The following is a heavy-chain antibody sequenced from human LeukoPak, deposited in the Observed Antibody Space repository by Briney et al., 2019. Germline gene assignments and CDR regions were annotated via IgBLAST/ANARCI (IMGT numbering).Heavy chain of an antibody. V-gene: IGHV3-23*01. CDR1: GFTFSSYA. D-gene: IGHD1-26*01. CDR3: ANGGSYLNNWFDP. Sequence: GGSLRLSCAASGFTFSSYAMSWVRQAPGKGLEWVSAISGSGGSTYYADSVKGRFTISRGNSKNTPYLQMNSLRAEDTAVYYCANGGSYLNNWFDPWGQGTLVTVSS. J-gene: IGHJ5*02. CDR2: ISGSGGST.